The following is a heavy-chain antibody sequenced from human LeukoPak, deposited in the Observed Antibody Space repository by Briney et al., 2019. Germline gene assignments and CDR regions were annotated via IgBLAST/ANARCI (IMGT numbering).Heavy chain of an antibody. CDR3: ARTSRQYDSSGYYDY. CDR1: GYTFTSYY. D-gene: IGHD3-22*01. Sequence: SVKVSCKASGYTFTSYYMHWVRQAPGQGLEWMGGIIPIFGTANYAQKFQGRVTITADESTSTAYMELSSLRSEDTAVYYCARTSRQYDSSGYYDYWGQGTLVTVSS. V-gene: IGHV1-69*13. J-gene: IGHJ4*02. CDR2: IIPIFGTA.